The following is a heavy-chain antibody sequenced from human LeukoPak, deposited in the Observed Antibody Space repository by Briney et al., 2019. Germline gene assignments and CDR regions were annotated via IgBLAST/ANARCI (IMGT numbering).Heavy chain of an antibody. CDR3: ARESGWYANYFDY. D-gene: IGHD6-19*01. CDR2: INSDGSST. Sequence: GGSLRLSCTASGFTFSNAWMSWVRQAPGKGLVWVSRINSDGSSTSYADSVKGRFTISRDNAKNTLYLQMNSLRAEDTAVYYCARESGWYANYFDYWGQGTLVTVSS. J-gene: IGHJ4*02. CDR1: GFTFSNAW. V-gene: IGHV3-74*01.